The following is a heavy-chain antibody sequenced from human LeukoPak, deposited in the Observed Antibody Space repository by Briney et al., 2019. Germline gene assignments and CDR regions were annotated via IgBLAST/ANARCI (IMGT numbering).Heavy chain of an antibody. J-gene: IGHJ4*02. D-gene: IGHD1-26*01. CDR2: IYSGGST. V-gene: IGHV3-53*01. CDR1: GFTFSSYE. CDR3: ARALYSGSYGY. Sequence: GGSLRLSCAASGFTFSSYEMNWVRQAPGKGLEWVSVIYSGGSTYYADSVKGRFTISRDNSKNTLYLQMNSLRAEDTAVYYCARALYSGSYGYWGQGTLVTVSS.